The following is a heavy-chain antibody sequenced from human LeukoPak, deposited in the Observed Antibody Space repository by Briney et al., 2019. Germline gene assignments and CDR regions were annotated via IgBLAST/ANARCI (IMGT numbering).Heavy chain of an antibody. CDR1: GFSFTTYW. Sequence: PGESLKISCQASGFSFTTYWIGWVRQLPGKGLELMGIIYPGDSDTRYSPSFQGQVTISADKSISTAYLQWSSLKVSDSAMYYCARHGVTGSSSSPNDYWGQGTLVTVSS. D-gene: IGHD6-6*01. CDR3: ARHGVTGSSSSPNDY. CDR2: IYPGDSDT. V-gene: IGHV5-51*01. J-gene: IGHJ4*02.